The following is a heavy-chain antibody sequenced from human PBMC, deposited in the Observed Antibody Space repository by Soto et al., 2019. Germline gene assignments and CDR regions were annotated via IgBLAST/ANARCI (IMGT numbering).Heavy chain of an antibody. D-gene: IGHD2-2*01. CDR2: IYYGGCT. CDR1: GGSTSSYY. CDR3: ARLGEYYQSLDP. V-gene: IGHV4-59*08. J-gene: IGHJ5*02. Sequence: PSETLSLTCTVSGGSTSSYYWSWIRQPPGKGLEWVGYIYYGGCTSYNPSLKSRVTISLETSKSQFSLRLSSVTAADTAVYYCARLGEYYQSLDPWGPGTLVTVSS.